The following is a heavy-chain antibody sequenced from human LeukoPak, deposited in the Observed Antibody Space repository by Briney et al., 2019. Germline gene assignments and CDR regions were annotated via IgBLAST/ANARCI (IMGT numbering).Heavy chain of an antibody. J-gene: IGHJ4*02. Sequence: SETLSLTCAVSGVSISSGNWWSWVRQPPGKGLEWIGEIYHSGSTNYNPSLKSRVTISVDKSKNQFSLKLSSVTAADTAVYYCASVVRGVIIYFDYWGQGTLVTVSS. CDR2: IYHSGST. D-gene: IGHD3-10*01. CDR3: ASVVRGVIIYFDY. CDR1: GVSISSGNW. V-gene: IGHV4-4*02.